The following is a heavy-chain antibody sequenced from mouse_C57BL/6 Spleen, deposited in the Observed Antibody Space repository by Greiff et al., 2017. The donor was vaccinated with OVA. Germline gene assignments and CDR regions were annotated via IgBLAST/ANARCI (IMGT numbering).Heavy chain of an antibody. V-gene: IGHV1-64*01. Sequence: QVQLQQPGAELVKPGASVKLSCKASGYTFTSYWMHWVKQRPGQGLEWIGMIHPNSGSTNYNEKFKSKATLTVDKPSSTAYMQLSSLTSEDSAVYYCARGDYDGTWFAYWGQGTLVTVSA. CDR1: GYTFTSYW. CDR3: ARGDYDGTWFAY. J-gene: IGHJ3*01. CDR2: IHPNSGST. D-gene: IGHD2-4*01.